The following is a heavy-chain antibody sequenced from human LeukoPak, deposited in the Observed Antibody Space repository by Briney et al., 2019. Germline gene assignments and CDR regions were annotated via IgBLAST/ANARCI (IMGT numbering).Heavy chain of an antibody. V-gene: IGHV3-66*02. CDR3: ARDGNSYSFAY. J-gene: IGHJ4*02. Sequence: GGSLRLSCAASGFAVRTDYMSWVRQAPGKGLEWVSVIYSGGSTYYAGSVKGRFTISRDNSKNTLYLQMNSLRTEDAAIYYCARDGNSYSFAYWGQGSLVTVSS. CDR2: IYSGGST. CDR1: GFAVRTDY. D-gene: IGHD3-10*01.